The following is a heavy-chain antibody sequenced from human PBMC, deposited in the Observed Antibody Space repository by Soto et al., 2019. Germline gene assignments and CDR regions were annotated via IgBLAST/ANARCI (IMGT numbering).Heavy chain of an antibody. CDR1: GVTFTRYA. Sequence: LSLSYADSGVTFTRYAMTWVRQVPGEGLQWASSISKSGDSTYYADSVKGRFTTSRDNSKNTLYLQMNSLRAEDTAIYYCAKGSFGFDYWGQGTLVTVSS. CDR2: ISKSGDST. CDR3: AKGSFGFDY. J-gene: IGHJ4*02. V-gene: IGHV3-23*01. D-gene: IGHD3-10*01.